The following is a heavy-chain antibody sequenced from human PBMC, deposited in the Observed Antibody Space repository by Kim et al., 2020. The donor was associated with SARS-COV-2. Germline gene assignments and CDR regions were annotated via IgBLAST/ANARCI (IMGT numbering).Heavy chain of an antibody. V-gene: IGHV4-31*02. J-gene: IGHJ4*02. CDR3: ARGEAARPDFDY. D-gene: IGHD6-6*01. Sequence: SSNPSLKSRVTISGDTSKNQFSLKLSSVTAADTAVYYCARGEAARPDFDYWGQGTLVTVSS.